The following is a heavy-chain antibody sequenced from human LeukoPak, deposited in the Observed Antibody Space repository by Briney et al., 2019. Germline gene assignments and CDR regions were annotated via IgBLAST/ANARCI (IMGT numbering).Heavy chain of an antibody. J-gene: IGHJ4*02. CDR2: IIPILGIA. CDR1: GGTFSSYA. Sequence: ASVKVSCKASGGTFSSYAISWVRQAPGQGLEWMGRIIPILGIANYAQKFQGRATITADKSTSTAYMELSSLRSEDTAVYYCARDSGRDYFDYWGQGTLVTVSS. V-gene: IGHV1-69*04. CDR3: ARDSGRDYFDY.